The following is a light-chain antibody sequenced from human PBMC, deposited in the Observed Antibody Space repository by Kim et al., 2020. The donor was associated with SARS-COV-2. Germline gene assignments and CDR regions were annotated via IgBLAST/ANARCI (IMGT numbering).Light chain of an antibody. Sequence: SYELTQPLSVSVARGQTAVVTCGGNDIGIRNVHWYQQKPGQAPVVVIYRDINRPSGIPERFSGSSSGNTATLTISRAQPGDEADYYCQVWDSTTNVFGAGTKVTVL. CDR3: QVWDSTTNV. V-gene: IGLV3-9*01. J-gene: IGLJ1*01. CDR2: RDI. CDR1: DIGIRN.